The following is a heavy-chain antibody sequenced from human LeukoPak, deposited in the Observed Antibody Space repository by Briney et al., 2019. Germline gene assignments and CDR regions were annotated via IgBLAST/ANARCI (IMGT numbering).Heavy chain of an antibody. D-gene: IGHD2-15*01. CDR1: GFTFSSYA. J-gene: IGHJ6*02. V-gene: IGHV3-23*01. CDR2: ISGSGGST. CDR3: AKAIRYCSGGSCYSSLYYGMDV. Sequence: PGASLRLSCAASGFTFSSYAMSWVRQAPGKGLEWVSAISGSGGSTYYADSVKGRFTISRDNSKNTLYLQMNSLGAEDTAVYYCAKAIRYCSGGSCYSSLYYGMDVWGQGTTVTVSS.